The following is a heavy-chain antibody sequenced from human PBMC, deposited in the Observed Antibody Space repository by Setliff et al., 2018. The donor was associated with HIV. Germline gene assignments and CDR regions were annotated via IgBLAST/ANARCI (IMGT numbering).Heavy chain of an antibody. J-gene: IGHJ4*02. Sequence: SGPTLVNPTETLTLTCTVSGFSLSNPEMGVSWIRQPPGKALEWLAHIFSSDQSRFNTALKNGLTISKDTSRSQVVLTMTNMDPVDTATYFCALSPGNCSPTSCPFDYWGQGTLVTVSS. CDR3: ALSPGNCSPTSCPFDY. V-gene: IGHV2-26*01. D-gene: IGHD2-2*01. CDR1: GFSLSNPEMG. CDR2: IFSSDQS.